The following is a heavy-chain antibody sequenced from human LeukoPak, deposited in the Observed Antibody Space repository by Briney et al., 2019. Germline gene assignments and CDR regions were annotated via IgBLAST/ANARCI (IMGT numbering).Heavy chain of an antibody. CDR3: ARPTYDSSDYEYFQH. V-gene: IGHV4-59*01. CDR1: GGSISNYY. J-gene: IGHJ1*01. CDR2: IYYTGSS. Sequence: SETLSLTCTVSGGSISNYYWSWIRQPPGKGLEFIGYIYYTGSSNYNPSLKSRVTISVDTSKNQFSLKLSSVTAADTAVYYCARPTYDSSDYEYFQHWGQGTLVTVSS. D-gene: IGHD3-22*01.